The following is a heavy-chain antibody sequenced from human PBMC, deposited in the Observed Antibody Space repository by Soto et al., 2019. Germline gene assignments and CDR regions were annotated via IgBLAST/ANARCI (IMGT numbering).Heavy chain of an antibody. Sequence: SETLSLTCTVSGGSISSGGYSWSWIRQPPGKGLEWIGYVYYSGTTYYNPSLESRVTISVDTSKDQFSLKLSSVTAADTAVYYCARGTNWNYPFDYWGQGTLVTVS. CDR1: GGSISSGGYS. CDR3: ARGTNWNYPFDY. D-gene: IGHD1-20*01. V-gene: IGHV4-30-2*01. CDR2: VYYSGTT. J-gene: IGHJ4*02.